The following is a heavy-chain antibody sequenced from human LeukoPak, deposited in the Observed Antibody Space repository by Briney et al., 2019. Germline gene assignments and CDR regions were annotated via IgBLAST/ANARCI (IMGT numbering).Heavy chain of an antibody. CDR2: ISGDGGST. J-gene: IGHJ4*02. V-gene: IGHV3-43*02. D-gene: IGHD5-24*01. Sequence: GGSLRLSCAASGFTFDDYAVHWVRQAPGKGLEWVSLISGDGGSTYYADSVKGRFTISRDNSKNSLYLQMNSLRTEDTALYYCAKAGIENGYNYFDYWGQGTLVTVSS. CDR1: GFTFDDYA. CDR3: AKAGIENGYNYFDY.